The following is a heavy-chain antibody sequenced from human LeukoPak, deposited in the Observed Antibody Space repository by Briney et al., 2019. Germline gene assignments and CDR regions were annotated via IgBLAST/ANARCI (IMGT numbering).Heavy chain of an antibody. J-gene: IGHJ6*03. CDR3: ARGRDYSGSYRDYYYMDV. Sequence: SQTLSLTCTVSGGSISSRNYYWSWIRQPPGKGLEWIGEINHSGSTNYNPSLKSRVTISVDTSKNQFSLKLSSATAADTAVYYCARGRDYSGSYRDYYYMDVWGKGTTVTVSS. D-gene: IGHD1-26*01. CDR1: GGSISSRNYY. V-gene: IGHV4-39*07. CDR2: INHSGST.